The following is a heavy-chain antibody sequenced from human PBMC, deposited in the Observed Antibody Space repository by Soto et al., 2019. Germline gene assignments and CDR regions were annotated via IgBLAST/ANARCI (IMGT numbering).Heavy chain of an antibody. CDR1: GFTFSSYS. CDR3: ARDKLRVTGTTGYYGMDV. D-gene: IGHD1-7*01. J-gene: IGHJ6*02. Sequence: GGSLRLSCAASGFTFSSYSTNWVRQAPGKGLEWVSSISSSSSYIYYADSVKGRFTISRDNAKNSLYLQMNSLRAEDTAVYYCARDKLRVTGTTGYYGMDVWGQGTTVTSP. V-gene: IGHV3-21*01. CDR2: ISSSSSYI.